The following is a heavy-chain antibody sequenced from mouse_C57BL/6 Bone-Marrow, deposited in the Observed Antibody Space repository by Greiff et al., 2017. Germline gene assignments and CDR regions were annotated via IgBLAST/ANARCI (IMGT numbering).Heavy chain of an antibody. CDR3: ARFSSVGYFDY. D-gene: IGHD1-1*01. CDR1: GFTFSDYG. V-gene: IGHV5-17*01. J-gene: IGHJ2*01. Sequence: EVKLVESGGGLVKPGGSLKLSCAASGFTFSDYGMHWVRQAPEKGLEWVAYISSGSSNIYYADTVKGRFTISRDNANNTLFLQMTSLRSDDTAMYYCARFSSVGYFDYWGQGTTLTVSS. CDR2: ISSGSSNI.